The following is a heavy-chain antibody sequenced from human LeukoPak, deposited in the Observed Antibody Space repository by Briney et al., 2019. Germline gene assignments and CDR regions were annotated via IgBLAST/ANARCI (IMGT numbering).Heavy chain of an antibody. D-gene: IGHD2-2*01. J-gene: IGHJ6*03. Sequence: SETLSLTCAVYGGSFSGYYWSWIRQPPGKGLEWIGEINHSGSTNYNPSLKSRVTISVDTSKNQFSLKLSSVTAADTAVYYCARGLWDIVVVPAAFGSYYMDVWGKGTTVTVSS. CDR1: GGSFSGYY. CDR2: INHSGST. V-gene: IGHV4-34*01. CDR3: ARGLWDIVVVPAAFGSYYMDV.